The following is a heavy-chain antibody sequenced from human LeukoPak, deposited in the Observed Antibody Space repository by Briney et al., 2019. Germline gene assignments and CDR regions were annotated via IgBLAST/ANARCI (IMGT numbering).Heavy chain of an antibody. CDR2: IIPIFGTA. D-gene: IGHD3-3*01. Sequence: WASVKVSCKASGGTFSIYAISWVRQAPGQGLEWMGGIIPIFGTANYAQKFQGRVTITADESTSTAYMELSSLRSEDTAVYYCARGVLTRLRFYDYYYGMDVWGQGTTVTVSS. CDR1: GGTFSIYA. V-gene: IGHV1-69*13. CDR3: ARGVLTRLRFYDYYYGMDV. J-gene: IGHJ6*02.